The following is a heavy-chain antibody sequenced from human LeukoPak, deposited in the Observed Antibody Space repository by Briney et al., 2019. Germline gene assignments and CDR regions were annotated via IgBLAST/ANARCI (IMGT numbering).Heavy chain of an antibody. CDR3: ARELPPVVTYYFDY. Sequence: PGGSLRLSCSASGFIFSNYGMYWVRQAPGKGLEFVSAISSDGDNTFYADSVKGRFTISRDNSKNTLYLQMNSLRAEDTAVYYCARELPPVVTYYFDYWGQGTLVTVSS. J-gene: IGHJ4*02. CDR2: ISSDGDNT. CDR1: GFIFSNYG. V-gene: IGHV3-64*04. D-gene: IGHD2-15*01.